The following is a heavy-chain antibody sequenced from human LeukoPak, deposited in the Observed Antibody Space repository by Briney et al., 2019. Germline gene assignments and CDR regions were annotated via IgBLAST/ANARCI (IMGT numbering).Heavy chain of an antibody. CDR2: ISGSGGST. J-gene: IGHJ1*01. D-gene: IGHD6-6*01. V-gene: IGHV3-23*01. Sequence: GGSLRLSCAASGFNFSSYAMSWVRQAPGKGLEWVSAISGSGGSTYYADSVKGRFTISRDNSKNTLYLQMNSLRAEDTAVYYCAKLWTEYSSSSRYFQHWGQGTLVTVSS. CDR3: AKLWTEYSSSSRYFQH. CDR1: GFNFSSYA.